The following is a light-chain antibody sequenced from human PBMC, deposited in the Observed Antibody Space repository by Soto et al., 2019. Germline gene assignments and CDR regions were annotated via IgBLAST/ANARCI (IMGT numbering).Light chain of an antibody. V-gene: IGKV3-20*01. CDR2: GAS. CDR3: QQYGSSGT. J-gene: IGKJ1*01. CDR1: QSVSSNF. Sequence: EIVMTQSPATLSVSPGERATLSCRASQSVSSNFLAWYQEKPGQAPRLLIYGASSRATGIPDRFSGSGSGTDFTLTISRLEPEDFAVYYCQQYGSSGTFGQGTKWIS.